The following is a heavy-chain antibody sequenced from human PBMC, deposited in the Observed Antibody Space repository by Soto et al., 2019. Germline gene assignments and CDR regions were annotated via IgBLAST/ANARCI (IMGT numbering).Heavy chain of an antibody. CDR1: GGSISSYY. Sequence: SETLSLTCTVSGGSISSYYWSWIRQPPGKGLEWIVYIYYSGSTNYNPSLKSRVTISVDTSKNQLSLKLSSVTAADTAVYYCARRYGYYFDYWGQGTLVTVS. CDR3: ARRYGYYFDY. J-gene: IGHJ4*02. V-gene: IGHV4-59*08. CDR2: IYYSGST. D-gene: IGHD4-17*01.